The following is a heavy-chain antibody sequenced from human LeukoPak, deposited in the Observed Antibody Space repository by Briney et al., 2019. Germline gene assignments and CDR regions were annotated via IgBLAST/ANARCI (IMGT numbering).Heavy chain of an antibody. CDR2: IYSGGST. V-gene: IGHV3-66*01. CDR1: GFTFSSYG. CDR3: ARVIGASSSSWYTYYYYMDV. J-gene: IGHJ6*03. Sequence: PGGSLRLSCTASGFTFSSYGMHWVRQAPGKGLEWVSVIYSGGSTYYADSVKGRFTISRDNSKNTLYLQMNSLRAEDTAVYYCARVIGASSSSWYTYYYYMDVWGKGTTVTISS. D-gene: IGHD6-13*01.